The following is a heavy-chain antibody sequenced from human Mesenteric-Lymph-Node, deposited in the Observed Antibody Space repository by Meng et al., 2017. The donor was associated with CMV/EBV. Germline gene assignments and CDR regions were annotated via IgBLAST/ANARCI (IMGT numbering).Heavy chain of an antibody. V-gene: IGHV3-73*01. CDR2: IRSKANSYAT. CDR3: VGESQPGGCDY. CDR1: GFTFSDSD. D-gene: IGHD1-14*01. J-gene: IGHJ4*02. Sequence: GESLKISCAVSGFTFSDSDIHWVRRASGKGLEWVGRIRSKANSYATAYTASVKGRFTISRDSAKNSIYLQMNSLRPEDTALYYCVGESQPGGCDYWGQGSLVTVSS.